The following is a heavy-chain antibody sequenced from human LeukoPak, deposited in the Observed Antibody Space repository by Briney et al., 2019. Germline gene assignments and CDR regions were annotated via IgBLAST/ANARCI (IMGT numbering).Heavy chain of an antibody. CDR2: ISSIRSTI. Sequence: GGSRRLACAAAGFTFGSYSMNWVRQAPGKVLGWVSYISSIRSTIYYAGSVKGRFTISRDNAKNSLYLQMNSLRAEDTAVYYCARGSYDYVWESYRWKYWGQGNLVTVSS. D-gene: IGHD3-16*02. CDR1: GFTFGSYS. CDR3: ARGSYDYVWESYRWKY. J-gene: IGHJ4*02. V-gene: IGHV3-48*01.